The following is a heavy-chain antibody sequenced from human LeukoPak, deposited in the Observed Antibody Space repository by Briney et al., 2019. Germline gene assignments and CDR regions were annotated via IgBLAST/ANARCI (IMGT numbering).Heavy chain of an antibody. CDR1: GYTFIDYY. Sequence: ASVKVSCKASGYTFIDYYMHWVRQAPGQGLEWIGWISPNSGGTKYVQKFQGRVTMTRDTSISTAYMELSRLRSDDTGVYYCARATDTAMVTGWFDPWGQGTLVTVSS. D-gene: IGHD5-18*01. J-gene: IGHJ5*02. CDR3: ARATDTAMVTGWFDP. CDR2: ISPNSGGT. V-gene: IGHV1-2*02.